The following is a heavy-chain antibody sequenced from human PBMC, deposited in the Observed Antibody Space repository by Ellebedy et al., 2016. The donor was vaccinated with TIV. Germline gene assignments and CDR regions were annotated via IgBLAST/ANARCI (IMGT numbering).Heavy chain of an antibody. Sequence: ASVKVSCKASGYTFTGYYMHWVRQAPGQGLEWMGGIIPIFGTANYAQKFQGRVTITADESTSTAYMELSSLRSEDTAVYYCARHVSGGNPWRNYYYGMDVWGQGTTVTVSS. CDR2: IIPIFGTA. CDR3: ARHVSGGNPWRNYYYGMDV. V-gene: IGHV1-69*13. J-gene: IGHJ6*02. D-gene: IGHD4-23*01. CDR1: GYTFTGYY.